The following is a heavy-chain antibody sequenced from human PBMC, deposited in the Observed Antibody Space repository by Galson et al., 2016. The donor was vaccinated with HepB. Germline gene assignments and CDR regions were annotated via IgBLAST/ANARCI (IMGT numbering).Heavy chain of an antibody. J-gene: IGHJ4*02. CDR2: IDPSDSYT. CDR1: GYSFSSFW. D-gene: IGHD5/OR15-5a*01. Sequence: QSGAEVKKPGESLRISCKGSGYSFSSFWISWVRQTPGKGLEWMGRIDPSDSYTQYSPSFQGHVTHSADKSISTAYLQWSSLKASDTGIYFCARHVYADNFGHGPCDNGGQGTRVIVSS. CDR3: ARHVYADNFGHGPCDN. V-gene: IGHV5-10-1*01.